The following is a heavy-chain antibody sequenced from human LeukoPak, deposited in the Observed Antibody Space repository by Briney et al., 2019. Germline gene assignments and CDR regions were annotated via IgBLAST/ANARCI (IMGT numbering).Heavy chain of an antibody. CDR3: ARVPNSGWYYFDY. Sequence: PSETLSLTCTVSGGSSSSYYWSWIRQPPGKGLEWIGYIYYSGSTSYNPSLKSRVTISVGTSKNQFSLKLSSVTAADTAVYYCARVPNSGWYYFDYWGQGTLVTVSS. V-gene: IGHV4-59*01. CDR2: IYYSGST. D-gene: IGHD6-19*01. CDR1: GGSSSSYY. J-gene: IGHJ4*02.